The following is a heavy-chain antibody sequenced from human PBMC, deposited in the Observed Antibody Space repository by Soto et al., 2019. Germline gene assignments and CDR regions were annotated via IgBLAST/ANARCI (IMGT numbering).Heavy chain of an antibody. CDR3: ARGDYDSTSDASDI. CDR2: IWYDGSNK. V-gene: IGHV3-33*01. D-gene: IGHD3-22*01. CDR1: GFTFSSYG. Sequence: PGGSLRLSCAASGFTFSSYGMHWVRQAPGKGLEWVAVIWYDGSNKYYADSVKGRFTISRDNSKNTLYLQMNSLRAEDTAVYYCARGDYDSTSDASDIWGQGTMVTVSS. J-gene: IGHJ3*02.